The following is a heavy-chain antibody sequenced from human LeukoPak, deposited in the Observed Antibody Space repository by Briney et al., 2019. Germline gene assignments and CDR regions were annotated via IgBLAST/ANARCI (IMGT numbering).Heavy chain of an antibody. D-gene: IGHD3-9*01. CDR1: GGSISSYY. CDR3: ARHPPEFDWLSPFDH. V-gene: IGHV4-59*08. Sequence: SETLSLTCTVSGGSISSYYWSWIRQPPGKGLEWIGYIYYSGSTNYNPSLKSRVTISVDTSKNQFSLKLSSVTAADTAVYYCARHPPEFDWLSPFDHWGQGTLVTVSS. J-gene: IGHJ4*02. CDR2: IYYSGST.